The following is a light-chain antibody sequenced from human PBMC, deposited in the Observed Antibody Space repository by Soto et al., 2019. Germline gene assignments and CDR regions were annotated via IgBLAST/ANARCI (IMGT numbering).Light chain of an antibody. V-gene: IGKV3-20*01. J-gene: IGKJ2*01. Sequence: EIVLTQSPGTLSLSPGERATLSCRASQSVSTNYLAWYQQKPGQAPRLLIYGASIRATGIPDRFSGSGSGTDFTLTISRLEPEEFAVYYCQQYGSSPVFGQGTKVEIK. CDR1: QSVSTNY. CDR3: QQYGSSPV. CDR2: GAS.